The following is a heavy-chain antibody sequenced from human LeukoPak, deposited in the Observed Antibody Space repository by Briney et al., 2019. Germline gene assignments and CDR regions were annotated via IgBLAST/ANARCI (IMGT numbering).Heavy chain of an antibody. Sequence: VGSLRLSCAASGFTFSDYYMSWIRQAPGKGLEWVSCISSSGFTIYYADSLKGRFTITRDNAKKSLYLQMDSLRVDDTALYYCAREVTMLTSDYYFDLWGRGTLVTASS. CDR2: ISSSGFTI. V-gene: IGHV3-11*04. CDR1: GFTFSDYY. CDR3: AREVTMLTSDYYFDL. D-gene: IGHD4-17*01. J-gene: IGHJ2*01.